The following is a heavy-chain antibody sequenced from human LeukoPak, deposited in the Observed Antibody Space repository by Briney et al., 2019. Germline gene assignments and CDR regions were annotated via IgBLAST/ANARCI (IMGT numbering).Heavy chain of an antibody. V-gene: IGHV4-4*07. D-gene: IGHD3-22*01. CDR1: GGSFSDYH. J-gene: IGHJ4*02. Sequence: SETLSLTCTVSGGSFSDYHWSWMRQPAGKGREWIGRVYASWYSIYNPSLRSRVTMSLDTSKKQLSLRLSSVTAADTAVYYCARDGLYSNGYSYFDYWGQGTLVTVSP. CDR3: ARDGLYSNGYSYFDY. CDR2: VYASWYS.